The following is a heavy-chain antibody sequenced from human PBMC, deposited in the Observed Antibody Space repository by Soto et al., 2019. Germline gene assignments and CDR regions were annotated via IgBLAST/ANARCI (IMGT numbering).Heavy chain of an antibody. D-gene: IGHD2-15*01. CDR2: ISGSGGST. CDR3: VFFFQAEDGIRGARSVSAFLLNLSSDL. Sequence: KGLEWVSDISGSGGSTYYADSVKGRFTISRDNSKNTLYLQMTSLRAEDTAVYYFVFFFQAEDGIRGARSVSAFLLNLSSDL. V-gene: IGHV3-23*01. J-gene: IGHJ2*01.